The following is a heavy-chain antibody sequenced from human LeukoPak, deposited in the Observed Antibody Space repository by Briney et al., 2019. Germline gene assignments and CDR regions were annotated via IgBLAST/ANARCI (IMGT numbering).Heavy chain of an antibody. J-gene: IGHJ4*02. CDR3: ARAGVAGATGFDY. CDR2: INTDGSTT. V-gene: IGHV3-74*01. Sequence: GGSLRLSCAASGFTFSSYWMHWVRQAPGKGLVWVSRINTDGSTTTYADSVKGRFTFSRDNAKNTLYLQMNSLRAEDTAVYYCARAGVAGATGFDYWGQGALVTVSS. CDR1: GFTFSSYW. D-gene: IGHD1-26*01.